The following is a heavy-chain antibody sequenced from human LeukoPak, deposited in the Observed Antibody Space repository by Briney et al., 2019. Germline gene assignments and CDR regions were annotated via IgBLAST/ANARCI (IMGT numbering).Heavy chain of an antibody. J-gene: IGHJ5*02. D-gene: IGHD6-6*01. CDR3: ARKGGGQLVNTRRWFDP. CDR1: GDSISSSSYY. Sequence: PSETLSLTCTVSGDSISSSSYYWGWIRQPPGKGLEWIGEINHSGITNYNPSLKSRVTISLDTSKNQFSLKLSSVTAADTAVYYCARKGGGQLVNTRRWFDPWGQGTLVTVSS. V-gene: IGHV4-39*07. CDR2: INHSGIT.